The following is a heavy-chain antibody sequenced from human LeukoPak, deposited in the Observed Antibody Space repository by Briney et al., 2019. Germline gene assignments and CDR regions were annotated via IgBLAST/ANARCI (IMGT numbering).Heavy chain of an antibody. J-gene: IGHJ4*02. V-gene: IGHV3-30*04. CDR1: GFTFSSYA. CDR2: ISYDGSNK. Sequence: TGGSLRLSCAASGFTFSSYAMHWVRQAPGKGLEWVAVISYDGSNKYYADSVKGRFTISRDNSKNTLYLQMNSLRAEDTAVYYCARGVSIVEPYFDYWGQGTLVTVSS. D-gene: IGHD2-15*01. CDR3: ARGVSIVEPYFDY.